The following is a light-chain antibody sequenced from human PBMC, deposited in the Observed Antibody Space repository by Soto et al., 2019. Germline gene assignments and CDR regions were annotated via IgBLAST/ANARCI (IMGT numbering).Light chain of an antibody. CDR2: EAS. CDR3: HQRRDWPIP. Sequence: EIVLTQSPATLSLSPGERATLSCRASPSVDTVLSWYQQKPGQVPRLLIYEASNRATGIPPRSSGSGSGTDFTLTISTLEPEDFAVYYCHQRRDWPIPFGGGTKVEIK. CDR1: PSVDTV. J-gene: IGKJ4*01. V-gene: IGKV3-11*01.